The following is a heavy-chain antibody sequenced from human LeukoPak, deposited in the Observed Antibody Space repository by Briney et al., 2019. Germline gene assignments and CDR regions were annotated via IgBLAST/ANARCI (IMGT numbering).Heavy chain of an antibody. V-gene: IGHV1-8*01. D-gene: IGHD3-3*01. CDR2: MNPNSGNT. CDR1: GYTFTSYD. J-gene: IGHJ6*02. CDR3: SLRNYDFWSGYYTGDYYYGMDV. Sequence: GASVKVSCKASGYTFTSYDINWVRQATGQGLEWMGWMNPNSGNTGYAQKFQGRVTMTRNTSISTAYMELSSPRSEDTAVYYCSLRNYDFWSGYYTGDYYYGMDVWGQGTTVTVSS.